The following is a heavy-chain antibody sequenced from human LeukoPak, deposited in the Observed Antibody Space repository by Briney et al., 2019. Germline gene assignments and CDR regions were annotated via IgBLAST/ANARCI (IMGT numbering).Heavy chain of an antibody. V-gene: IGHV4-39*01. D-gene: IGHD2-21*01. CDR1: GGSVSSGSYY. Sequence: SETLSLTCTVSGGSVSSGSYYWSWIRQPPGKGLEWIGSIYYSGSTYYNPSLKSRVTISVDTSKNQFSLKLSSVTAADTAVYYCARGIGMIDYWGQGTLVTVSS. CDR2: IYYSGST. J-gene: IGHJ4*02. CDR3: ARGIGMIDY.